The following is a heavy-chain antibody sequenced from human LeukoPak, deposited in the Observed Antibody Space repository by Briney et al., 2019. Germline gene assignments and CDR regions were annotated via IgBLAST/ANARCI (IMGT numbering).Heavy chain of an antibody. CDR2: INHSGST. CDR1: GGSFSGYY. V-gene: IGHV4-34*01. CDR3: AMTGYYSLAFDI. J-gene: IGHJ3*02. D-gene: IGHD3-9*01. Sequence: PSETLSLTCAVYGGSFSGYYWSWIRQPPGKGLEWIGEINHSGSTNYNPSLKSRVTISVDTSKNQFSLKLSSVTAADTAVYYCAMTGYYSLAFDIWGQGTMVTVSS.